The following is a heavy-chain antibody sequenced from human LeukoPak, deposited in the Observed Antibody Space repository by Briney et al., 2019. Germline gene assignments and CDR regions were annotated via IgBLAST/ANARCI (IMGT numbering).Heavy chain of an antibody. CDR2: IDYSGST. Sequence: SETLSLTCTVSGGSLSGYYWSWIRQPPGKGLEWIGYIDYSGSTNYNPSLKSRFSISVDTSSNQFSLKLSSVTAADTAVYYCARGVYCSSTSCYLALFGMDVWGQGTTVTVSS. CDR1: GGSLSGYY. V-gene: IGHV4-59*12. J-gene: IGHJ6*02. CDR3: ARGVYCSSTSCYLALFGMDV. D-gene: IGHD2-2*01.